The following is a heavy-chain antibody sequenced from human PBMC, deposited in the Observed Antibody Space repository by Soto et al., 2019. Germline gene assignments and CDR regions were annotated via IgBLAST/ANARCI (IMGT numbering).Heavy chain of an antibody. CDR2: VIPILGKP. D-gene: IGHD6-13*01. V-gene: IGHV1-69*12. CDR1: GDSFKTYS. Sequence: QVQLVQSGAEVKKPGSSVKVSCKSSGDSFKTYSVSWVRQAPGQGLEWMGGVIPILGKPMYAQKFQYRVTIAAEESTSTVFMELTSLMSDDTAVYYCAPIWGIADHDSWGQGTRVTVSS. J-gene: IGHJ5*01. CDR3: APIWGIADHDS.